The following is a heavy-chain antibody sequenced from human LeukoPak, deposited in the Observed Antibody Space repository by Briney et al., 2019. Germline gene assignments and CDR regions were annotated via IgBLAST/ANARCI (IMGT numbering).Heavy chain of an antibody. CDR1: GFTFSSYG. Sequence: GRSLRLSCAASGFTFSSYGMHWVRQAPGKGLEWVAVISYDGSNKYYADSVKGRFTISRDNSKNTLYLQMNSLNTEDTALYYCTRQYGSGTERFDYWGQGTLVTVSS. V-gene: IGHV3-33*05. CDR2: ISYDGSNK. CDR3: TRQYGSGTERFDY. J-gene: IGHJ4*02. D-gene: IGHD3-10*01.